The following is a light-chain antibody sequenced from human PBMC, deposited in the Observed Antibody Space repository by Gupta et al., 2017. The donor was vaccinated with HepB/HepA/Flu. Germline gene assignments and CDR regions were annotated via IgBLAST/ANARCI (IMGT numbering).Light chain of an antibody. J-gene: IGKJ1*01. Sequence: DIQMTQSPSSLSASVGDRVTITCRASQTIINYLNWYHHKPGKAPSLLIYSASKLLSGVPSTFSGSGSSRDFTLTIITLLPPDFVTSYCRQRYSTPSTFGQGTKVEI. V-gene: IGKV1-39*01. CDR1: QTIINY. CDR3: RQRYSTPST. CDR2: SAS.